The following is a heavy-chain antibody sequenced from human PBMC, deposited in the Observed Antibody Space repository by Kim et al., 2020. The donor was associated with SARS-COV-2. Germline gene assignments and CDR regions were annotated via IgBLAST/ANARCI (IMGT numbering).Heavy chain of an antibody. V-gene: IGHV3-7*01. J-gene: IGHJ4*02. D-gene: IGHD6-19*01. Sequence: YVASVKDRFTISRDNAKNSLYLQRNSLRADDTAVYYCVRGRMGDSGWYGAYWGQGALVTVSS. CDR3: VRGRMGDSGWYGAY.